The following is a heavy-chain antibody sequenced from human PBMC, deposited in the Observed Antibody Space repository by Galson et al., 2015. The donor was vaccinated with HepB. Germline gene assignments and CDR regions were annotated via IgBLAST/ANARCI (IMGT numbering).Heavy chain of an antibody. Sequence: SLRLSCAASGFTFCTCAMHWVRQAPGKGLEWVALLGHDGGYKNYADSVKGRFTISRDNSKNSLYLQMNSLRAEDTAVYYCAREAATMVRGVKNWFDPWGQGTLVTVSS. CDR3: AREAATMVRGVKNWFDP. CDR1: GFTFCTCA. CDR2: LGHDGGYK. V-gene: IGHV3-33*08. D-gene: IGHD3-10*01. J-gene: IGHJ5*02.